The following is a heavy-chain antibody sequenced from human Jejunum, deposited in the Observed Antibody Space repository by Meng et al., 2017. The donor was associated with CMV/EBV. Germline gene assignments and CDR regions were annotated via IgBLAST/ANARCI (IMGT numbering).Heavy chain of an antibody. D-gene: IGHD6-19*01. Sequence: QVQLVKSGSEVRKPGASVKVSCKASGYTLTSYGINWVRPGTGQGLEWMGWMNPNRGTTGYEQKFQGRVTMTRNISKSTAYMDLSRLRSEDTAVYYCATGVADFEYWGQGTLVTVSS. CDR3: ATGVADFEY. V-gene: IGHV1-8*01. CDR1: GYTLTSYG. CDR2: MNPNRGTT. J-gene: IGHJ4*02.